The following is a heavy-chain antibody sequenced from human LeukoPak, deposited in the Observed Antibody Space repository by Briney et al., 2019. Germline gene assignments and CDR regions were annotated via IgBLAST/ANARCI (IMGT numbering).Heavy chain of an antibody. D-gene: IGHD3-16*01. CDR2: IKEDGSEK. J-gene: IGHJ4*02. V-gene: IGHV3-7*03. CDR3: ARTLRGGGALDY. CDR1: GFTFSDYW. Sequence: GGSLRLSCAASGFTFSDYWLNWFRQAPGKGLKWVANIKEDGSEKYYVDSVKGRFTISRDNAKNSLFLQINSLGAEDTAVYYCARTLRGGGALDYWGQGTLVTVSS.